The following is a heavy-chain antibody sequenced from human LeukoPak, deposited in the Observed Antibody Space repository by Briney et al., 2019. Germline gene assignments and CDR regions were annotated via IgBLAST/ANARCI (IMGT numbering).Heavy chain of an antibody. CDR2: INPKSGGT. CDR1: GYIFTGYY. D-gene: IGHD6-19*01. CDR3: ARDEAVAGTGY. V-gene: IGHV1-2*06. J-gene: IGHJ4*02. Sequence: GASVKVSCKASGYIFTGYYMHWVRQAPGQGLEWMGRINPKSGGTKYAQKFQGRVTMTRDTSISTAYMELSRLRSDDTAVYYCARDEAVAGTGYWGQGTLVTVSS.